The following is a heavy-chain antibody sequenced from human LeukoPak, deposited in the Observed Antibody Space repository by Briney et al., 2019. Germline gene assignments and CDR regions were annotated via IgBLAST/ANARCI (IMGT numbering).Heavy chain of an antibody. CDR1: GLTFSTYA. Sequence: GGSLRLSCAASGLTFSTYAMTWVRQAPGKGLEWVSAITGGGVTTYYADSVNGRFTISRDNSKNTLYLQMNSLRAEDTAVYYCAKALSGRYDFDYWGQGTLVTVSS. D-gene: IGHD1-26*01. V-gene: IGHV3-23*01. CDR2: ITGGGVTT. J-gene: IGHJ4*02. CDR3: AKALSGRYDFDY.